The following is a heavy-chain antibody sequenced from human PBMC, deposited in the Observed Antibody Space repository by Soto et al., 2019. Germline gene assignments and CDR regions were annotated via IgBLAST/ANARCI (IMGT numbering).Heavy chain of an antibody. V-gene: IGHV1-46*03. J-gene: IGHJ6*03. CDR2: NNPSGGST. CDR1: GYTFTSYY. CDR3: AREGGYCSGGSCYSRGGYYYYYYMDV. Sequence: GASMKVSCKASGYTFTSYYMHWVRQAPGQGLEWMGINNPSGGSTSYAQKFQGRVTMTRDTSTSTVYMELSSLRSEDAAVYYCAREGGYCSGGSCYSRGGYYYYYYMDVWGKGTTVTVSS. D-gene: IGHD2-15*01.